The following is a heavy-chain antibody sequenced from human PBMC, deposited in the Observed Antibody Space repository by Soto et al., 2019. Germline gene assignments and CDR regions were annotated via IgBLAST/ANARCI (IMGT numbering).Heavy chain of an antibody. V-gene: IGHV4-31*03. J-gene: IGHJ5*02. CDR2: IYYSGST. Sequence: PSETLSLTCTVSGGSISRGGYYWSWIRQHPGKGLEWIGYIYYSGSTYYNPSLKSRVTISVDTSRNQFSLKLSSVTAADTAVYYCARANEASTMIEWFDHGGQGTLVPTSS. D-gene: IGHD3-22*01. CDR3: ARANEASTMIEWFDH. CDR1: GGSISRGGYY.